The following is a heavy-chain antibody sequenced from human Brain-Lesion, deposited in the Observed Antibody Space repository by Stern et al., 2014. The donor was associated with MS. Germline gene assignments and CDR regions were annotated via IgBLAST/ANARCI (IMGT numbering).Heavy chain of an antibody. CDR3: ARIDRGNYDFWSGYYDYWFDP. CDR2: INQDGSAK. V-gene: IGHV3-7*01. J-gene: IGHJ5*02. D-gene: IGHD3-3*01. CDR1: GFTFSDYW. Sequence: EMQLVESGGDLVQPGGSLRLSCVASGFTFSDYWLTWVRQAPGKGLQWVANINQDGSAKKYVDSVKGRFTISRDNAKNSLYLQMNSLRVDDTAVYYCARIDRGNYDFWSGYYDYWFDPWGQGTLVTVSS.